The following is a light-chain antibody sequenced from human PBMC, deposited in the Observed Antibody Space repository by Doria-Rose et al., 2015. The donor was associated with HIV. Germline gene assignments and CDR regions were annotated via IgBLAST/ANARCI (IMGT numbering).Light chain of an antibody. CDR1: QSVLYSSNNKNY. V-gene: IGKV4-1*01. CDR3: QQYYTTLT. J-gene: IGKJ2*01. Sequence: SLAVSVGERATINCKSSQSVLYSSNNKNYLAWYQQKPGQPPKLLIYWASIRESGVPDRFSGSGSGTDFTLTISSLQAEDVAVYYCQQYYTTLTFGQGTKLE. CDR2: WAS.